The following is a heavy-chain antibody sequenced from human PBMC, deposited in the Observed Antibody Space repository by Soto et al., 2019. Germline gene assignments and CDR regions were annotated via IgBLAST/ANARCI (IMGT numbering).Heavy chain of an antibody. CDR3: ARHGKGGYSGYDSPVNYFDY. J-gene: IGHJ4*02. CDR1: GGSISSYY. CDR2: IYYSGST. V-gene: IGHV4-59*08. Sequence: PSETLCLTCTVSGGSISSYYWSWIRQPPGKGLEWIGYIYYSGSTNYNPSLKSRVTISVDTSKNQFSLKLSSVTAADTAVYYCARHGKGGYSGYDSPVNYFDYWGQGTLVTVSS. D-gene: IGHD5-12*01.